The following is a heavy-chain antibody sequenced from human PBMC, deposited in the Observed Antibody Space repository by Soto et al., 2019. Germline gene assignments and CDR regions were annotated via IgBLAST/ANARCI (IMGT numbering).Heavy chain of an antibody. J-gene: IGHJ2*01. CDR1: GYTFINYA. CDR2: INPGNGNT. D-gene: IGHD2-15*01. V-gene: IGHV1-3*01. CDR3: AREQVVVATTPHWYFDL. Sequence: QVRLVQSGAEVKKPGASVKVSCKASGYTFINYAMHWVRQAPGQRLEWMGWINPGNGNTKYSQKFQGRVTITRDTSASTAYMDLSSLRSEDTAVYYCAREQVVVATTPHWYFDLWGRGTLVAVSS.